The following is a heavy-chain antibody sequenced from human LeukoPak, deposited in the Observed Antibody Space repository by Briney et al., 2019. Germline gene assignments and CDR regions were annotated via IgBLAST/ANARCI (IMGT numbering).Heavy chain of an antibody. J-gene: IGHJ3*01. CDR2: VYSGGDT. D-gene: IGHD3-9*01. V-gene: IGHV3-66*04. CDR1: EFNVDSIH. Sequence: GGSLRLSCAVYEFNVDSIHMSWVRQAPGKGLDWVSLVYSGGDTFYSDSVKGRFIFSRDTSKNTLSLHMNSLSAEDSGLYYCARLLKRGVAFDLWGQGTMVTVSS. CDR3: ARLLKRGVAFDL.